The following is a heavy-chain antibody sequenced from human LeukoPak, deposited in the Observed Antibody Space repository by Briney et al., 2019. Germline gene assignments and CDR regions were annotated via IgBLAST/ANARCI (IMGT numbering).Heavy chain of an antibody. CDR2: IYPGDSDT. V-gene: IGHV5-51*01. J-gene: IGHJ4*02. Sequence: GESLKISCKGSGYSFTSYWIGWVRQMPGQGLEWMGIIYPGDSDTRYNPPFQGQVTISADKSISTAYLQWSSLKASDTAKYFCARLDDTSGYFSYFDYWGQGTLVTVSS. D-gene: IGHD3-22*01. CDR3: ARLDDTSGYFSYFDY. CDR1: GYSFTSYW.